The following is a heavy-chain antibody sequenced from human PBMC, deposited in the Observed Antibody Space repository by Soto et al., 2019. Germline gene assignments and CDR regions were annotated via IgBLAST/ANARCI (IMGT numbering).Heavy chain of an antibody. V-gene: IGHV1-2*02. D-gene: IGHD3-10*01. CDR3: ASGRSVRGVIRTLDY. CDR1: GYTFTGYY. CDR2: INPNRGGT. Sequence: ASVKVSCKASGYTFTGYYMHWVRQAPGQGLEWMGWINPNRGGTNYAQKFQGRVTMTRDTSISTAYMELSRLRSDDTAVYYCASGRSVRGVIRTLDYWGQGTLVTVSS. J-gene: IGHJ4*02.